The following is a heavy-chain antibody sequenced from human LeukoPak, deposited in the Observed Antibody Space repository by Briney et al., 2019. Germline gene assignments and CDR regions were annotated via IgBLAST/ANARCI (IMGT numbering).Heavy chain of an antibody. D-gene: IGHD3-16*02. Sequence: GASVKVSCKASGYTFTGYYMHWVRQAPGQGLGWMGRINPNSGGTNYAQKFQGRVTMTRDTSISTAYMELSRLRSDDTAVYYCARLVRNYYYMDVWGKGTTVTVSS. V-gene: IGHV1-2*06. CDR2: INPNSGGT. CDR1: GYTFTGYY. CDR3: ARLVRNYYYMDV. J-gene: IGHJ6*03.